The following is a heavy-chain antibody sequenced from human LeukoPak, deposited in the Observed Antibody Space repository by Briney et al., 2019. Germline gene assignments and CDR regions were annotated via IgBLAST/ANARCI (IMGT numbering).Heavy chain of an antibody. V-gene: IGHV3-23*01. CDR2: ISGSGGST. CDR3: AKGGSYRSQPYFDY. CDR1: GFTFSSYG. J-gene: IGHJ4*02. Sequence: GGTLRLSCAASGFTFSSYGMSWVRQAPGKGLEWVSAISGSGGSTYYADSVKGRFTISRDNSKNTLYLQMNSLRAEDTAVYYCAKGGSYRSQPYFDYWGQGTPVTVSS. D-gene: IGHD3-16*02.